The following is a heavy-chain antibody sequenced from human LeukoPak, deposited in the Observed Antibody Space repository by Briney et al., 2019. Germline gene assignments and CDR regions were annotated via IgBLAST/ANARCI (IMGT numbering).Heavy chain of an antibody. D-gene: IGHD3-10*01. V-gene: IGHV3-30-3*01. Sequence: GGSLRLSCAASGFTFSGYAMHWVRQAPGKGLEWVAVISYDGSNEYYADSVKGRFTISRDNSKNMLYLQMSSLSVEDTAVYYCARVGYYASGPFSYFDYWGQGTLVTVSS. CDR2: ISYDGSNE. J-gene: IGHJ4*02. CDR1: GFTFSGYA. CDR3: ARVGYYASGPFSYFDY.